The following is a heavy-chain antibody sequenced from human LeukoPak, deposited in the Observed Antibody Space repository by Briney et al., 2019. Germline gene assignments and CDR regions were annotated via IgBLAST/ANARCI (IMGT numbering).Heavy chain of an antibody. D-gene: IGHD6-6*01. Sequence: WASVNVSCKASGYTFSSYAISWVRQAPGQGLEWMGGIIPIFCTANYAQKFQGRVTITADKSTSTAYMELSSLRSEDTAVYYCARSPWWDSSSSRLHYYYYYYMDVWGKGTTVTVSS. CDR1: GYTFSSYA. CDR2: IIPIFCTA. CDR3: ARSPWWDSSSSRLHYYYYYYMDV. J-gene: IGHJ6*03. V-gene: IGHV1-69*06.